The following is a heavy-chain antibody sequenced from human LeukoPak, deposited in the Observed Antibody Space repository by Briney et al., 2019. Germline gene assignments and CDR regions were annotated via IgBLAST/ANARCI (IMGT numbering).Heavy chain of an antibody. CDR2: IYYSGST. CDR1: GFTFSSYA. CDR3: ARHGRVRVAAVLFDY. Sequence: PGGSLRLSCAASGFTFSSYAMSWVRQPPGKGLEWIGSIYYSGSTYYNPSLKSRVTISVDTSKNQFSLKLSSVTAADTAVYYCARHGRVRVAAVLFDYWGQGTLVTVSS. V-gene: IGHV4-39*01. D-gene: IGHD6-13*01. J-gene: IGHJ4*02.